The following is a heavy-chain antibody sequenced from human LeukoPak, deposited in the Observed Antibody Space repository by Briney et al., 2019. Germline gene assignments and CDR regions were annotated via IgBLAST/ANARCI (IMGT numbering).Heavy chain of an antibody. D-gene: IGHD3-22*01. CDR3: ARDVGGGYYYDSSGYYLDY. J-gene: IGHJ4*02. V-gene: IGHV1-46*01. CDR2: INPSGGST. CDR1: GYTFTSYY. Sequence: ASVKVSCKASGYTFTSYYMHWVRQAPGQGLEWMGIINPSGGSTSYAQKFQGGVTMTRDMSTSTVYMELSSLRSEDTAVYYCARDVGGGYYYDSSGYYLDYWGQGTLVTVSS.